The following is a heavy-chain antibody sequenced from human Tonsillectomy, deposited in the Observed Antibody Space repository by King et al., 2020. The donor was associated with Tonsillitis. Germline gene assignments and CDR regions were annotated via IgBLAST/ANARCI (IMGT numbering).Heavy chain of an antibody. D-gene: IGHD3-22*01. V-gene: IGHV1-69*12. J-gene: IGHJ3*02. CDR2: IIPIFGTA. Sequence: QLVQSGAEVKKPGSSVKVSCKASGGTFNSYAISWVRQAPGQGLEWMGGIIPIFGTANYAQKFQGRVTITADESTSTAYMELSSLRSEDTAVYYCARANRDYYDSSGYQWAFDIWGQGTMVTVSS. CDR1: GGTFNSYA. CDR3: ARANRDYYDSSGYQWAFDI.